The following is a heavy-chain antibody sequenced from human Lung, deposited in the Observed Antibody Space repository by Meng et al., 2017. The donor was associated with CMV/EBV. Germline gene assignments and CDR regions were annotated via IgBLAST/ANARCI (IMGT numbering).Heavy chain of an antibody. CDR1: GFTFSSYW. V-gene: IGHV3-74*01. CDR2: INSDGSST. J-gene: IGHJ6*02. CDR3: ARENYGMDV. Sequence: GEXXKISCAASGFTFSSYWMHWVRQAPGKGLVWVSRINSDGSSTSYADSVKGRFTISRDNAKNTLYLQMNSLRAEDTAVYYCARENYGMDVWGQGTAVTVSS.